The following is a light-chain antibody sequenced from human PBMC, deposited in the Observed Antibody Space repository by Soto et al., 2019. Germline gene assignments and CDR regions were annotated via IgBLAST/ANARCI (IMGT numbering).Light chain of an antibody. J-gene: IGLJ1*01. CDR3: PSYDSSLSGFYA. CDR1: SSNIGAGYD. CDR2: GNS. Sequence: QSVLTQPPSVSGAPGQRVTISCTGSSSNIGAGYDVHWYQQLPGTAPKLLIYGNSNRPSGVPDRFSGSKSGTSASLAITGLQAEDEADYYCPSYDSSLSGFYAFGTGTKVTVL. V-gene: IGLV1-40*01.